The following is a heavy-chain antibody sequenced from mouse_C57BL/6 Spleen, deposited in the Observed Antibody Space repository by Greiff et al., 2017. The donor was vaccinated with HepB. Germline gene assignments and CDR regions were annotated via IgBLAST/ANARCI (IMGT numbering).Heavy chain of an antibody. Sequence: VQLQQSGAELVRPGASVTLSCKASGYTFTDYEMHWVKQTPVHGLEWIGAIDPETGGTAYNQKFKGKAILTADKSSSTAYMELRSLTSEDSAVYYCTRSGTGTRYFDCWGQGTTLTVSS. CDR1: GYTFTDYE. J-gene: IGHJ2*01. CDR2: IDPETGGT. V-gene: IGHV1-15*01. CDR3: TRSGTGTRYFDC. D-gene: IGHD4-1*01.